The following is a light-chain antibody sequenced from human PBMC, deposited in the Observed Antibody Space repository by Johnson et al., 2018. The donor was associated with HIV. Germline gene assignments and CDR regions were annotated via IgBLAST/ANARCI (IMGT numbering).Light chain of an antibody. CDR1: SSNIGNNY. CDR3: GTWDTSLSASYV. Sequence: QSVLTQPPSVSAAPGQKVTISCYGSSSNIGNNYVSWYQQLPGTAPKLLIYDNNKRQSGIPDRFSGSKSGTSATLGITGLQTGDEADYYCGTWDTSLSASYVFGTGTKVTVL. J-gene: IGLJ1*01. CDR2: DNN. V-gene: IGLV1-51*01.